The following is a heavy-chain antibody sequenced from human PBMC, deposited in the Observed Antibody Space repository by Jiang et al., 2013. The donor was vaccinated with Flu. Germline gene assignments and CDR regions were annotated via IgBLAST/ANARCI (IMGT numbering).Heavy chain of an antibody. CDR2: INHSGST. CDR1: GGSFSGYY. CDR3: ARHMRVTIFGVVNLGYYFDY. Sequence: LLKPSETLSLTCAVYGGSFSGYYWSWIRQPPGKGLEWIGEINHSGSTNYNPSLKSRVTISVDTSKNQFSLKLSSVTAADTAVYYCARHMRVTIFGVVNLGYYFDYWGQGTLVTVSS. V-gene: IGHV4-34*01. D-gene: IGHD3-3*01. J-gene: IGHJ4*02.